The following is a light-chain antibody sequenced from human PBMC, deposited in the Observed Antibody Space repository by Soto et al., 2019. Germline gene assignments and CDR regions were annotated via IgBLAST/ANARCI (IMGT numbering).Light chain of an antibody. CDR1: QDINNS. CDR3: QQYDNLPIT. Sequence: DIQMTQSPSSLSASVGDRVTIACQASQDINNSLNWYLQKPGKAPELLIYDASNLQTGVPSRFNGSGSGTDFTFTISSLQPEDIATYYCQQYDNLPITFGQGTRLE. V-gene: IGKV1-33*01. CDR2: DAS. J-gene: IGKJ5*01.